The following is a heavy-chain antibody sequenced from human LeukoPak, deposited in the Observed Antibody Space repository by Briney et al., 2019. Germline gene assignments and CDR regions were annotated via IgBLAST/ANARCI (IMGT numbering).Heavy chain of an antibody. CDR1: VFILNTYG. Sequence: GASVTVSFTSSVFILNTYGSSWVRQAHGEPLEWMGWISGNNGNTNYAPRFLGRVTLTRDTPTDTVYMELGSLTSDDTAVYYCARDGEITSGGVVVSPTFDHWGQGTLISVSS. CDR3: ARDGEITSGGVVVSPTFDH. V-gene: IGHV1-18*01. J-gene: IGHJ4*02. D-gene: IGHD3-16*02. CDR2: ISGNNGNT.